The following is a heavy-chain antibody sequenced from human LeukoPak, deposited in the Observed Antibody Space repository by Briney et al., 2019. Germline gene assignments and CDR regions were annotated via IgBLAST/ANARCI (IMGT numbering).Heavy chain of an antibody. CDR1: GFTFTSSA. CDR2: IVVGSGNT. CDR3: AAERDATHRHGMDV. Sequence: SVKVSCKASGFTFTSSAMQWVRQARGQRLEWIGWIVVGSGNTNYAQKFQERVTITRDMSTSTAYMELSSLRSEDTAVYYCAAERDATHRHGMDVWGQGTTVTVSS. J-gene: IGHJ6*02. V-gene: IGHV1-58*02. D-gene: IGHD1-1*01.